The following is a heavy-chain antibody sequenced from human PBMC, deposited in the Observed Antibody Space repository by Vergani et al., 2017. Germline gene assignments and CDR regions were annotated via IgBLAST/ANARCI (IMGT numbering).Heavy chain of an antibody. J-gene: IGHJ4*02. D-gene: IGHD6-13*01. CDR2: IYPGDSDT. CDR3: AIRREPPGIAAAGTSPLDY. Sequence: EVQLVQSGAEVKKPGESLKISCKGSGYSFTSYWIGWVRQMPGKGLEWMGIIYPGDSDTRYSPSFQGQVTISADKSISTAYLQWSSLKASDTAMYYCAIRREPPGIAAAGTSPLDYWGQGTLVTVSS. CDR1: GYSFTSYW. V-gene: IGHV5-51*01.